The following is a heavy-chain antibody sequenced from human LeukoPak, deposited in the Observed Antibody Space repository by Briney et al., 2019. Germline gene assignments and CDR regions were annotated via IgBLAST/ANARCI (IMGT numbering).Heavy chain of an antibody. D-gene: IGHD3-22*01. CDR1: GLTFSSYA. J-gene: IGHJ3*02. Sequence: GGSLTLSCAASGLTFSSYAMSWVRQAPGKGMEWVLAISGSGGSTYYADSVKGRFTISRDNSKNPLFLQMNRLRAEDTAVYYCAKGRYYYDSSDAFDIWGQGTMVTVSS. V-gene: IGHV3-23*01. CDR2: ISGSGGST. CDR3: AKGRYYYDSSDAFDI.